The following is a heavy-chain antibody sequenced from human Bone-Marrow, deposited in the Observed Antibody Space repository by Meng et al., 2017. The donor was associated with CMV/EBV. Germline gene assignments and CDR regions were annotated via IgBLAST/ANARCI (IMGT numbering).Heavy chain of an antibody. J-gene: IGHJ6*02. CDR2: IRSKANSYAT. CDR1: GFTFSGSA. Sequence: GGSLRLSCAASGFTFSGSAMHWVRQASGKGLEWVGRIRSKANSYATAYAASVKGRFTISRDDSKNTAYLQMNSLKTEDTAVYYCTISDTAMVRGNYYHYYGMDVWGQGTTVTVSS. D-gene: IGHD5-18*01. V-gene: IGHV3-73*01. CDR3: TISDTAMVRGNYYHYYGMDV.